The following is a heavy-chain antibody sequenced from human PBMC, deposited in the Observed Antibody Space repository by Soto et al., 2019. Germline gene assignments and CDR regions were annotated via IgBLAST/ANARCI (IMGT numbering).Heavy chain of an antibody. CDR3: ARVASNSARLALFNL. V-gene: IGHV3-30-3*01. CDR2: MSYDGSDK. Sequence: QVQLVESGGGVVQPGRSLRLSCAASGFTFSSYAMHWVRQAPGKGLEWVADMSYDGSDKYYADSVKGRFTISRDNSKNTLYLQMNNLRAEDTAVYFCARVASNSARLALFNLWGQGTQVTVSS. D-gene: IGHD6-19*01. CDR1: GFTFSSYA. J-gene: IGHJ5*02.